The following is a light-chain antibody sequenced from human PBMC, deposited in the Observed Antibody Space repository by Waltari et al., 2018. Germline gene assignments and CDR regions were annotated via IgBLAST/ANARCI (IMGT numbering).Light chain of an antibody. Sequence: SSELTQDPAVSVAMGQTLTITCQGNSPRSYYATWYPRRPGQAPILVIYDQNTRPSGVPDRFSGSRSDNTASLTITGAQAEDEASYYCHSRDGSGSGGSFGGGTKLTVL. CDR1: SPRSYY. CDR3: HSRDGSGSGGS. CDR2: DQN. V-gene: IGLV3-19*01. J-gene: IGLJ2*01.